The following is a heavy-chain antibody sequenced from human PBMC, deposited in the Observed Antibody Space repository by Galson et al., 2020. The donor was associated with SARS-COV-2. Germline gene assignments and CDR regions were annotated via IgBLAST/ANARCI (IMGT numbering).Heavy chain of an antibody. D-gene: IGHD2-2*01. CDR1: GFTFSSYA. J-gene: IGHJ6*02. CDR3: ARGDVVVPAADYDVYYYGGDV. CDR2: LSYDGRNQ. Sequence: TGGSLRLPCAASGFTFSSYAMHWVRQAPGKGLEWVAVLSYDGRNQHYADPVRGRFTISRDTYKNTLLLQVNSLRADDTGVYSCARGDVVVPAADYDVYYYGGDVWGQGATVTV. V-gene: IGHV3-30-3*01.